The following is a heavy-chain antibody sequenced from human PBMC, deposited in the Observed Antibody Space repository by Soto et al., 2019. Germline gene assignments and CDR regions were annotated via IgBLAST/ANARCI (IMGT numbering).Heavy chain of an antibody. CDR2: ISGSGGST. V-gene: IGHV3-23*01. D-gene: IGHD2-21*01. Sequence: GGSLRLSCAASGFTFSSYAMSWVRQAPGKGLEWVSAISGSGGSTYYADSVKGRFTISRDNSKNTLYLQMNSLRAEDTAVYYCAKGQSHIVVVIAILADYWGQGTLVTVSS. J-gene: IGHJ4*02. CDR1: GFTFSSYA. CDR3: AKGQSHIVVVIAILADY.